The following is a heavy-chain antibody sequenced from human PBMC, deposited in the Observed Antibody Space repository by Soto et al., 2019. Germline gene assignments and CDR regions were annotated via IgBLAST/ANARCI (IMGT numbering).Heavy chain of an antibody. CDR2: INPNSGGT. V-gene: IGHV1-2*02. D-gene: IGHD5-18*01. CDR1: GYTFTGYY. J-gene: IGHJ4*02. CDR3: ARVHSVDTAMVPLDY. Sequence: ASVKVSCKASGYTFTGYYMHWVRQAPGQGLEWMGWINPNSGGTNYAQKFQGRVTMTRDTSISTAYMELSRLRSDDTAVYYCARVHSVDTAMVPLDYWGQGTLVTVSS.